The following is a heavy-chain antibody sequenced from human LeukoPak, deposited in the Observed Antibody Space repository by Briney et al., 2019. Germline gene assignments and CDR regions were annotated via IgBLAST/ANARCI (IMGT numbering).Heavy chain of an antibody. J-gene: IGHJ4*02. CDR2: IGGSGSGGST. Sequence: GGSLRLSCAASGFTFSTYAMSWVRQTPGKGLEWVSTIGGSGSGGSTYYADSVKGRFTISRDNSKNTLYLQMGSLRTEDMAVFYCARGSHRRYSSSWYSLWGQGTLVTVSS. D-gene: IGHD6-13*01. CDR3: ARGSHRRYSSSWYSL. CDR1: GFTFSTYA. V-gene: IGHV3-23*01.